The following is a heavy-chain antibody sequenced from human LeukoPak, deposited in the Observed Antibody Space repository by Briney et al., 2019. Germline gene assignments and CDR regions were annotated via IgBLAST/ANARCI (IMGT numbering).Heavy chain of an antibody. CDR3: ARGGYYCSGNDFTFDP. Sequence: PSETLSLTCTVSGGSISSYYWSWIRQPAGKGLEWIGRIYTSGSTNYKPSLKSRVTISVDTSKNQFSLKMNSVTAADTAVYYCARGGYYCSGNDFTFDPWGQGTLVTVSS. CDR2: IYTSGST. D-gene: IGHD3-10*01. V-gene: IGHV4-4*07. J-gene: IGHJ5*02. CDR1: GGSISSYY.